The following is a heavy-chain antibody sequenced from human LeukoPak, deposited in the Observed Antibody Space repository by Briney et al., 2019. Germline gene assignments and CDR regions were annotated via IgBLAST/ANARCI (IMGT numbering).Heavy chain of an antibody. J-gene: IGHJ6*03. CDR3: ARFRYMDV. Sequence: GGSLRLSCAASGFTFSSCWMTWVRQAPGKGLEWVANIRQDGSEKNCVDSVKGRFTISRDNAKNSLYLQMDGLRAEDTAVYYCARFRYMDVWGKGTPVTVSS. V-gene: IGHV3-7*01. CDR1: GFTFSSCW. CDR2: IRQDGSEK.